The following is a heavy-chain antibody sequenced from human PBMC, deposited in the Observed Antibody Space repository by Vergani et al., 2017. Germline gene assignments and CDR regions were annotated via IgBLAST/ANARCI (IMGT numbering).Heavy chain of an antibody. D-gene: IGHD6-19*01. CDR2: ISWNSGSI. CDR1: GFTFDDYA. V-gene: IGHV3-9*01. Sequence: EVQLVESGGGLVQPGRSLRLSCAASGFTFDDYAMHWVRQAPGKGLECVSGISWNSGSIGYADSVKGRFTISRDNAKNSLYLQMNSLRAEDTALYYCAKDLPPGIAVAGTGFDYWGQGTLVTVSS. J-gene: IGHJ4*02. CDR3: AKDLPPGIAVAGTGFDY.